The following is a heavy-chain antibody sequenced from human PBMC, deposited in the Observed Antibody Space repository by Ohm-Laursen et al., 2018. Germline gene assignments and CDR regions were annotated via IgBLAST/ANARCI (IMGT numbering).Heavy chain of an antibody. Sequence: TLSLTCTVSGGSISSSSSYWGWIRQPPGKGLEWIGSIYYSGSTYSNPSLKSRVTMSVDTSKNQFSLKLSSVTAADTAVYYCASLRPPRTYYGMDVWGQGTTVTVSS. J-gene: IGHJ6*02. CDR3: ASLRPPRTYYGMDV. CDR2: IYYSGST. V-gene: IGHV4-39*01. D-gene: IGHD1-14*01. CDR1: GGSISSSSSY.